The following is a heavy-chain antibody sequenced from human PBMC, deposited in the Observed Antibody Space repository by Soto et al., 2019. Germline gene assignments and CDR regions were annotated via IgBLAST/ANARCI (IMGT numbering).Heavy chain of an antibody. CDR2: ISYDGSNK. CDR1: GLTFSSYG. D-gene: IGHD3-16*01. V-gene: IGHV3-30*18. Sequence: QVQLVESGGGVVQPGRSLRLSCAASGLTFSSYGMHWVRQAPGKGLEWVTIISYDGSNKYYADSVKGRFTISRDNSKNTLYLQMNSLRAEDTAVYYCAKELGYDYIWGSNFYYMDVWGKGTTVTVSS. CDR3: AKELGYDYIWGSNFYYMDV. J-gene: IGHJ6*03.